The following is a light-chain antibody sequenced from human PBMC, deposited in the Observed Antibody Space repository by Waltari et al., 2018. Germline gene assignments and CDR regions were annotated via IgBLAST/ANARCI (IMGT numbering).Light chain of an antibody. J-gene: IGKJ4*01. CDR3: QQYYSTPGPT. V-gene: IGKV4-1*01. Sequence: DIVMTQSPDSLAVSLGERATIHCKSTQSVLYSSNNKNYLAWYQQKPGQPPKLLIYWASTRESGVPDRFSGSGSGTDFTLTINSLQAEDVAVYYCQQYYSTPGPTFGGGTKVEIK. CDR1: QSVLYSSNNKNY. CDR2: WAS.